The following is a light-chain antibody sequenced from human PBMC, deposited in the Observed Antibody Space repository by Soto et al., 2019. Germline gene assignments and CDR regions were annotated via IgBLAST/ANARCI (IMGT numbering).Light chain of an antibody. V-gene: IGKV4-1*01. CDR3: QQYDSTPWT. Sequence: DIVITQSPDCLAVSLGERATINCKTSQIVLYSSDNKNYLAWYQQKPGQPLKLLIYWASTRESGVPDRFSGSGSGTDFTLTISSLQAEDVAVYYCQQYDSTPWTFGQGTKVDNK. CDR2: WAS. J-gene: IGKJ1*01. CDR1: QIVLYSSDNKNY.